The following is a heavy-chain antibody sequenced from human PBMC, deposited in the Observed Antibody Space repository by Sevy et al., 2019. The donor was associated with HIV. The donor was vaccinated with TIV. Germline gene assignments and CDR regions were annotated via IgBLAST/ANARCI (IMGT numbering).Heavy chain of an antibody. CDR1: GGSISSGGYY. D-gene: IGHD2-2*01. CDR3: ARARGSSTSWYHYGMDV. V-gene: IGHV4-31*03. J-gene: IGHJ6*02. CDR2: IYYSGST. Sequence: SETLSLTCTVSGGSISSGGYYWSWIRQHPGKGLEWIGYIYYSGSTYYNPSLKSRVIISVDTSKNQFSLKQSSVTAEDTAVYYCARARGSSTSWYHYGMDVWGQGTTVTVSS.